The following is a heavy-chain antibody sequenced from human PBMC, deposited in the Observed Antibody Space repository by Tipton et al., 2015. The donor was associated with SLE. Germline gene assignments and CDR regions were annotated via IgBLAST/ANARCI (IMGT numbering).Heavy chain of an antibody. CDR2: ISAYNGNT. V-gene: IGHV1-18*01. CDR3: AGPGYSSPSMDYYYGMDV. J-gene: IGHJ6*02. CDR1: GYTFTSYG. Sequence: QLVQSGPEVKKPGASVKVSCKASGYTFTSYGISWVRQAPGQGLEWMGWISAYNGNTNYAQKLQGRVTMTTDTSTSTAYMELRSLRSEDTSVYYCAGPGYSSPSMDYYYGMDVWGQGTTVTVSS. D-gene: IGHD6-13*01.